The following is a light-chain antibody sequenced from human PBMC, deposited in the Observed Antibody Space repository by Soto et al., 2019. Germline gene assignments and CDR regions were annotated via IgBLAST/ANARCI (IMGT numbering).Light chain of an antibody. CDR1: QGISTW. Sequence: DLQLTQSPSSLSASVGDTVTITCRASQGISTWLAWYQQKPGKAPKLLIHGASTLQSEVPSRFSASGFGTDFTLTISSLQPEDFATYFCQQANSFPHTFGQGTRLDIK. CDR2: GAS. CDR3: QQANSFPHT. J-gene: IGKJ2*01. V-gene: IGKV1D-12*01.